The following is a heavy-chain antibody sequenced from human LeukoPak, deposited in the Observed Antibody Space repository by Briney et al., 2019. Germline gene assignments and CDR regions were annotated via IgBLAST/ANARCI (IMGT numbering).Heavy chain of an antibody. D-gene: IGHD3-22*01. CDR1: GYTFTGYY. V-gene: IGHV1-2*02. Sequence: ASVKVSCKASGYTFTGYYMHWVRQAPGQGLEWMGWINPNSGGTNYAQKFQGRVTMTRDTSISTAYMELSRLRSDDTAVYYCARALEDSSGYYYVGGAFDIWGQGTMVTVSS. J-gene: IGHJ3*02. CDR2: INPNSGGT. CDR3: ARALEDSSGYYYVGGAFDI.